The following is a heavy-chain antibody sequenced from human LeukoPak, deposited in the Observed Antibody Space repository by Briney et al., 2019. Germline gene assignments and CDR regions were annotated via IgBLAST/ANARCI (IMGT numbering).Heavy chain of an antibody. CDR3: AKVLTVTPSYYFDY. CDR2: ISYDGSNK. J-gene: IGHJ4*02. D-gene: IGHD4-17*01. CDR1: GFTFSSYA. V-gene: IGHV3-30-3*01. Sequence: QAGGSLRLSCAASGFTFSSYAMHWVRQAPGKGLEWVAVISYDGSNKYYADSVKGRFTISRDNSKNTLYLQMNSLRAEDTAVYYCAKVLTVTPSYYFDYWGQGTLVTVSS.